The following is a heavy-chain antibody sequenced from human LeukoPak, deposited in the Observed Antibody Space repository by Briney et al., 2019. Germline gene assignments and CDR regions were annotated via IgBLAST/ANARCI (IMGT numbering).Heavy chain of an antibody. CDR2: IIPIFGTA. D-gene: IGHD1-1*01. Sequence: ASVKVSCKASGGTFSSYAISWVRQAPGQGLEWMGGIIPIFGTANYAQKFQGRVTITADKSTSTAYMELSSLRSEDTAVYYCARAPTGTTLSLFGIYYYYYYMDVWGKGTTDTISS. CDR1: GGTFSSYA. CDR3: ARAPTGTTLSLFGIYYYYYYMDV. J-gene: IGHJ6*03. V-gene: IGHV1-69*06.